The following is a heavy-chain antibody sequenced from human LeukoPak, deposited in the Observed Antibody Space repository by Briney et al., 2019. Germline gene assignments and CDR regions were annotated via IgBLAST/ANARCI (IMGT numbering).Heavy chain of an antibody. D-gene: IGHD3-22*01. CDR2: ISYDGSNK. Sequence: GRSLRLSCAASGFTFSSYGMHWVRQAPGKGLEWVAVISYDGSNKYYADSVKGRFTISRDNSKNTLYLRMNSLRAEDTAVYYCAKDSNYDSSGSPGTLFDYWGQGTLVTVSS. J-gene: IGHJ4*02. CDR3: AKDSNYDSSGSPGTLFDY. CDR1: GFTFSSYG. V-gene: IGHV3-30*18.